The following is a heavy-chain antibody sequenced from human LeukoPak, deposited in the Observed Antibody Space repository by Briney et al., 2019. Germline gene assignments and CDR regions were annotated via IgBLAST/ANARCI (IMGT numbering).Heavy chain of an antibody. Sequence: GRSLRLSCAASGFTFSTYAIHWVRQAPGKGLEWVAVISYDGSNKYYADSVKGRFTISRDNSKNTVHLQMNSLRAEDTAVYYCAREEWYYFDYWGQGTLVTASS. V-gene: IGHV3-30-3*01. J-gene: IGHJ4*02. CDR2: ISYDGSNK. CDR3: AREEWYYFDY. D-gene: IGHD3-3*01. CDR1: GFTFSTYA.